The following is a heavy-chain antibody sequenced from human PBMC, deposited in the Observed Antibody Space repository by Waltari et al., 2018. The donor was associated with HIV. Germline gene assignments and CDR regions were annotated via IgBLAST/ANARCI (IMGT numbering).Heavy chain of an antibody. CDR3: ARLPYSTSRFDY. J-gene: IGHJ4*02. CDR2: FWRTGGT. V-gene: IGHV4-38-2*01. CDR1: GYSISSGYY. Sequence: QVQLQESGPGLVKPSETLSLTCAVSGYSISSGYYWGWIRQPPGKGLEWIGSFWRTGGTYYNPPLKSRVTISGDTSKNQFSLNLTSVTAADTAVYFCARLPYSTSRFDYWGQGTLVTVSS. D-gene: IGHD6-6*01.